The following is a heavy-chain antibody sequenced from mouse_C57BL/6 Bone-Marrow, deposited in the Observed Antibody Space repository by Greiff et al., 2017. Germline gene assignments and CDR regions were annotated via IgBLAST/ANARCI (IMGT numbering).Heavy chain of an antibody. Sequence: QVQLQQPGAELVMPGASVKLSCKASGYTFTSYWMHWVKQRPGQGLEWIGEIDPSDSYTNYNQKFKGKSTLTVDKSSSTAYMQLSSLTSEDSAVYYCAREYYTWFAYWGQGNRVTVSA. V-gene: IGHV1-69*01. J-gene: IGHJ3*01. CDR1: GYTFTSYW. D-gene: IGHD2-12*01. CDR3: AREYYTWFAY. CDR2: IDPSDSYT.